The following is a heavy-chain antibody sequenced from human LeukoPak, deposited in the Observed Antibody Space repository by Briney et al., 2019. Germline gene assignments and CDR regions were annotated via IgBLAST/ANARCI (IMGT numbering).Heavy chain of an antibody. CDR1: GFTFDDYA. D-gene: IGHD3-22*01. V-gene: IGHV3-43D*03. Sequence: PGGSLRLSCAASGFTFDDYAMHWVRQAPGKGLEWVSLISWDGGSTYYADSVKGRFTISRDNSKNSLYLQMNSLRAEDTALYYCAKDASGDSSEVDYWGQGTLVTVSS. CDR2: ISWDGGST. CDR3: AKDASGDSSEVDY. J-gene: IGHJ4*02.